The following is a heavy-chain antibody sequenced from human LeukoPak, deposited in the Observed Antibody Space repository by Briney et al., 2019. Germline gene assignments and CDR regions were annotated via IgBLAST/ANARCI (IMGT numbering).Heavy chain of an antibody. CDR2: IYYSGST. D-gene: IGHD1-26*01. Sequence: SETLSLTCSVSGGFNTHYYWSWIRQPPGKGLEWIGCIYYSGSTNYNPSLKSRVTISVDTSKNQFSLKLSSVTAADTAVYYCARKIRWRGVDAFDIWGQGTMVTVSS. CDR3: ARKIRWRGVDAFDI. V-gene: IGHV4-59*08. J-gene: IGHJ3*02. CDR1: GGFNTHYY.